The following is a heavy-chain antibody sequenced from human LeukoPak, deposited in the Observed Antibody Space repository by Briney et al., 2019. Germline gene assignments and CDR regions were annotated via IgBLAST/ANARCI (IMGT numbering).Heavy chain of an antibody. CDR3: ARDYYGSGSHHDAFDI. V-gene: IGHV3-11*05. D-gene: IGHD3-10*01. Sequence: GGSLRLSRAASGFTFSDYYMSWIRQAPGKGLEWVSYISSSSSYTNYADSVKGRFTISRDNAKNSLYLQMNSLRAEDTAVYYCARDYYGSGSHHDAFDIWGQGTMVTVSS. J-gene: IGHJ3*02. CDR1: GFTFSDYY. CDR2: ISSSSSYT.